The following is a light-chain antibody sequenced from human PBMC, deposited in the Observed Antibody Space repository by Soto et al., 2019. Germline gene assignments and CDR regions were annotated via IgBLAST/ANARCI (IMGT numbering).Light chain of an antibody. CDR3: QQYGSSPLT. Sequence: SPGERATLSCRASQSVSSSFLAWYQQKPGQAPRLLIYGASSRATGIPDRFSGSGSGTDFTLTISRLEPEDVAVYYCQQYGSSPLTFGGGTKVEIK. CDR1: QSVSSSF. J-gene: IGKJ4*01. V-gene: IGKV3-20*01. CDR2: GAS.